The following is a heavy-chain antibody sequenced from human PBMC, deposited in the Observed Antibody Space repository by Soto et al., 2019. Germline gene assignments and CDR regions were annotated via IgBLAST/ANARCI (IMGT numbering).Heavy chain of an antibody. CDR2: ISYDGSNK. Sequence: QVQLVESGGGVVQPGRSLRLSCAASGFTFSSYGMHWVRQAPGKGLEWVAVISYDGSNKYYADSVKGRFTISRDNSKNTLYLQMNSLRAEDTAVYYCAKGDYYDSGGYFDYWGQGTLVTVSS. V-gene: IGHV3-30*18. D-gene: IGHD3-10*01. CDR3: AKGDYYDSGGYFDY. J-gene: IGHJ4*02. CDR1: GFTFSSYG.